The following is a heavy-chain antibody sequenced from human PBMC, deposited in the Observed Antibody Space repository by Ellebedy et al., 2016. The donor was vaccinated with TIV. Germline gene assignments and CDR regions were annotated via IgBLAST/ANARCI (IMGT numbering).Heavy chain of an antibody. CDR3: AKGHTASFFYLFDS. CDR1: GFTAFNFA. Sequence: PGGSLRLSCEASGFTAFNFAMSWVRQAPGKGREWVSAVGGGDDRTFYADAVKGRFTISRDNSKNTVTLQMQSLRAEDTALYYCAKGHTASFFYLFDSWGQGTLVTVSS. J-gene: IGHJ5*01. CDR2: VGGGDDRT. D-gene: IGHD2-2*01. V-gene: IGHV3-23*01.